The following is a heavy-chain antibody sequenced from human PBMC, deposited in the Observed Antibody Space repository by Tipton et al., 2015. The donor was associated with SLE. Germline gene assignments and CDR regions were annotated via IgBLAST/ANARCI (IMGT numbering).Heavy chain of an antibody. V-gene: IGHV3-23*03. CDR3: VKDGPRYWNYDYYFDL. J-gene: IGHJ2*01. D-gene: IGHD1-7*01. Sequence: SLRLSCAASGFTFSTYAMNWVRQAPGKGLEWVSVTYSGGPTYYADSVKGRFTNSRDNSKNTVYLQLSSLRAGDTATYYCVKDGPRYWNYDYYFDLWGRGTLVTVSS. CDR1: GFTFSTYA. CDR2: TYSGGPT.